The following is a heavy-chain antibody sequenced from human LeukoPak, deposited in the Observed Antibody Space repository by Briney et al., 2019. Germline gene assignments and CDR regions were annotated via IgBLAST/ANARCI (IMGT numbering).Heavy chain of an antibody. CDR2: INPNSGGT. CDR1: GYTFTSYY. CDR3: ARDIRVTYYYDSSGYGPIDY. V-gene: IGHV1-2*02. J-gene: IGHJ4*02. D-gene: IGHD3-22*01. Sequence: ASVKVSCKASGYTFTSYYMHWVRQAPGQGLEWMGWINPNSGGTNYAQKFQGRVTMTRDTSISTAYMELSRLRSDDTAVYYCARDIRVTYYYDSSGYGPIDYWGQGTLVTVSS.